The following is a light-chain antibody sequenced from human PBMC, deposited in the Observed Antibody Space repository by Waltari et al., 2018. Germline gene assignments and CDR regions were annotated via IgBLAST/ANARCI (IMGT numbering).Light chain of an antibody. CDR1: SSNIGSNY. CDR3: AAWDDSLSGWV. Sequence: QSVLTQPPSASGTPGQRVTISCSGSSSNIGSNYVYWYQQHPGPAPKPLIYRNNPRRSGLPVRFSGAKSGTSASLAISRLRSEEEADYYWAAWDDSLSGWVFGGGTKLTVL. V-gene: IGLV1-47*01. J-gene: IGLJ3*02. CDR2: RNN.